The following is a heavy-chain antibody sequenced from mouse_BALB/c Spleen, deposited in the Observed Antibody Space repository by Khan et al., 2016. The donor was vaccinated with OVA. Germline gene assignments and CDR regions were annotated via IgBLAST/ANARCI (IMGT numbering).Heavy chain of an antibody. J-gene: IGHJ3*01. CDR3: ARRGRYGIFAY. Sequence: VQLQESGAELAQPGASVKMSCKTSGYTFISYWMHWVKQRPGQGLEWIGHIDPSTGYTEYNQRFKDKTTLTTDRSSSTTYVQLSRLTSEDSAVYYCARRGRYGIFAYWGQGTLVTVSA. D-gene: IGHD2-1*01. CDR2: IDPSTGYT. V-gene: IGHV1-7*01. CDR1: GYTFISYW.